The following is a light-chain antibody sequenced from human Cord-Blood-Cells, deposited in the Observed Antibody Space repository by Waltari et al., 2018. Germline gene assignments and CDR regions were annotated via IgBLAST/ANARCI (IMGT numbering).Light chain of an antibody. V-gene: IGKV1-33*01. CDR2: DAS. J-gene: IGKJ2*01. CDR3: QQYDNLPPYT. CDR1: QDISNY. Sequence: DIQMPRSPTYLCGSVGDRVTITCQASQDISNYLNWYQQKTGKAPKLLSYDASNLETGVPSRFSGSGSGTDFTFTISSLQPEDIATYYCQQYDNLPPYTFGQGTKLEIK.